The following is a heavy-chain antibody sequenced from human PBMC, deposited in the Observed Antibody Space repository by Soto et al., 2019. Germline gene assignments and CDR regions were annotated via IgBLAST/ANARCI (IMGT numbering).Heavy chain of an antibody. CDR2: IIPIFGTA. Sequence: SVKVSCKASGGTFSSYAISWVRQAPGQGLEWMGGIIPIFGTANYAQKFQGRVTITADESTSTAYMELSSLRSEDTAVYYCARELGDGYNYDYWGQGTLVTVSS. CDR3: ARELGDGYNYDY. CDR1: GGTFSSYA. V-gene: IGHV1-69*13. J-gene: IGHJ4*02. D-gene: IGHD5-12*01.